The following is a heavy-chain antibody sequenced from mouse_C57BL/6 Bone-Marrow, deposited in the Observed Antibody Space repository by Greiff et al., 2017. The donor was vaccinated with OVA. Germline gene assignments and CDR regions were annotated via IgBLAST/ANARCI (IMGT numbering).Heavy chain of an antibody. J-gene: IGHJ2*01. CDR3: ARHGDYGSFFDY. CDR1: GFTFSSYG. Sequence: EVQGVESGGDLVKPGGSLKLSCAASGFTFSSYGMSWVRQTPDKRLEWGATISSGGSYTYYPDSVNGRFTISTYNAKNTLYLQMSSLKSEDTAMYYCARHGDYGSFFDYWGQGTTLTVSS. D-gene: IGHD1-1*01. CDR2: ISSGGSYT. V-gene: IGHV5-6*01.